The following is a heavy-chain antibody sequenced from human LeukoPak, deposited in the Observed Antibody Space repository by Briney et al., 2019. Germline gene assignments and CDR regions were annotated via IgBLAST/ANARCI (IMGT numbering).Heavy chain of an antibody. V-gene: IGHV3-7*01. CDR2: IKEDGSEK. J-gene: IGHJ5*02. CDR1: GFTFSNYW. D-gene: IGHD3-22*01. Sequence: PGGSLRLSCAVSGFTFSNYWMIWVRQAPGKGLEWVAHIKEDGSEKYYVDSVKGRFTISRDNAKKSLYLQMNNLRAEDTAVYYCARRDCDSIKCRGSNWFDPWGQGTLVSVSS. CDR3: ARRDCDSIKCRGSNWFDP.